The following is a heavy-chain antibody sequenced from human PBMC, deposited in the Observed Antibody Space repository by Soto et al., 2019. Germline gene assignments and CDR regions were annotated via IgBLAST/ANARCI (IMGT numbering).Heavy chain of an antibody. Sequence: EVQLVESGGGLVQPGGSLRLSCAASGFTVSSNYMSWVRQAPGKGLEWVSVIYSGGSTYYADSGKGRFTISRDNSENTLYLQMNSLRAEDTAVYYCARTCSGGTCSFDYWGQGTLVTVSS. CDR2: IYSGGST. V-gene: IGHV3-66*01. D-gene: IGHD2-15*01. CDR1: GFTVSSNY. CDR3: ARTCSGGTCSFDY. J-gene: IGHJ4*02.